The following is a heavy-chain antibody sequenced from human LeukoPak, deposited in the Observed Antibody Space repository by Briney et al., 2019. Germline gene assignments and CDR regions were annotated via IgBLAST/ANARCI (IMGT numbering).Heavy chain of an antibody. Sequence: YPSETLSLTCTVSGGSISSYYWSWIRQPPGKGLEWIGYIYYSGSTNYNPSLKGRITISVDTSKNQFSLKLSSVTAADTAVYYCARAETYYYDSSGYPRGWFDPWGQGTLVTVSS. CDR1: GGSISSYY. CDR3: ARAETYYYDSSGYPRGWFDP. V-gene: IGHV4-59*01. D-gene: IGHD3-22*01. J-gene: IGHJ5*02. CDR2: IYYSGST.